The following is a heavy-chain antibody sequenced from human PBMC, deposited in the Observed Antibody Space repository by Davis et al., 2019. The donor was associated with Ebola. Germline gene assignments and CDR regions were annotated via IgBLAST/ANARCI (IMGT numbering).Heavy chain of an antibody. V-gene: IGHV3-23*01. J-gene: IGHJ3*02. Sequence: GESLKISCAASGFTFSDYYMSWVRQAPGKGLEWVSAISGSGGSTYYADSVKGRFTISRDNSKNTLYLQMNSLRAEDTAVYYCAKDPGGINGNDAFDIWGQGTMVTVSS. CDR2: ISGSGGST. D-gene: IGHD6-13*01. CDR3: AKDPGGINGNDAFDI. CDR1: GFTFSDYY.